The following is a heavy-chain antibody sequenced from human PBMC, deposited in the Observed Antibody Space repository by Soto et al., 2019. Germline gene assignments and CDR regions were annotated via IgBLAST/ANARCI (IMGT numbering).Heavy chain of an antibody. CDR2: IYWDDDK. V-gene: IGHV2-5*02. J-gene: IGHJ3*02. CDR1: GFSLSTSGVG. D-gene: IGHD6-13*01. Sequence: SGPTLVNPTQTLTLTCTFSGFSLSTSGVGVGWIRQPPGKALEWLALIYWDDDKRYSPSLKSRLTITKDTSKNQVVLTMTNMDPVDTATYYCAHRRGKAAAGTDAFDIWGQGTMVTVSS. CDR3: AHRRGKAAAGTDAFDI.